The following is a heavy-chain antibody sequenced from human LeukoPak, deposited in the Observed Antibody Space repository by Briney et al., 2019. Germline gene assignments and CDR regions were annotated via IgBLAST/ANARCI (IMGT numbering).Heavy chain of an antibody. D-gene: IGHD5-24*01. V-gene: IGHV1-46*01. Sequence: GASVKVSCKASVYTFIDYYIHWVRQAPGQGLEWMGILNPSSGSTAYAQKFQGRVTMTRDTSTSTVYMELSSLRSEDTAVYYCARDEATGWFDPWGQGTLVIVFS. CDR3: ARDEATGWFDP. CDR1: VYTFIDYY. J-gene: IGHJ5*02. CDR2: LNPSSGST.